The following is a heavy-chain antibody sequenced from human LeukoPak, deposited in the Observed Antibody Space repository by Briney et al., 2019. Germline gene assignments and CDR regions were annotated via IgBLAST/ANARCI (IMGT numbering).Heavy chain of an antibody. J-gene: IGHJ4*02. V-gene: IGHV4-4*09. D-gene: IGHD3-16*01. CDR2: KYASGSS. CDR3: ARHGGGVRSPFDY. Sequence: PSETLSLTCSVSGGSIGFSYWSWIRQSPGKGLKWIGYKYASGSSNYNPSLKSRVTLSIDTSKSQFSLKLRSATAADTAVYYCARHGGGVRSPFDYWGPGTVVTVSS. CDR1: GGSIGFSY.